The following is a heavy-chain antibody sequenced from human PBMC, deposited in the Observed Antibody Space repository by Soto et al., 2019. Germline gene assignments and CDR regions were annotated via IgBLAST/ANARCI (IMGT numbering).Heavy chain of an antibody. J-gene: IGHJ6*02. V-gene: IGHV3-66*01. Sequence: GGSLRLSCAASGFTVSSNYMSWVRQAPGKGLEWVSVIYRGGSTYYADSVKGRFTISRDNSKNTLYLQMNSLRAEDTAVYYCARGGSGSYYQRIYGMDVWGQGTTVTVSS. CDR2: IYRGGST. D-gene: IGHD3-10*01. CDR1: GFTVSSNY. CDR3: ARGGSGSYYQRIYGMDV.